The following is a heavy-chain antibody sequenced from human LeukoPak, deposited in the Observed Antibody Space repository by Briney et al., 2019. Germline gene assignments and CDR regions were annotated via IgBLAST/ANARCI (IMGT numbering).Heavy chain of an antibody. CDR1: GGSISGHY. D-gene: IGHD1-14*01. CDR3: ARFGIDYDMDV. Sequence: SETLSLTCTVSGGSISGHYWTWIRQPPGKGLEWIGQIHYSGSADYSPSLKSRVTISMDSSKNQISLKVTSVTTADAAVYYCARFGIDYDMDVWGQGTTVTVS. CDR2: IHYSGSA. J-gene: IGHJ6*02. V-gene: IGHV4-59*11.